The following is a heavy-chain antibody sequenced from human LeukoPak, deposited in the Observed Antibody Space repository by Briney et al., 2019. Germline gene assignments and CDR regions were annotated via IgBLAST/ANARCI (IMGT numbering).Heavy chain of an antibody. CDR2: INHSGST. D-gene: IGHD1-1*01. J-gene: IGHJ5*02. CDR1: GGSFSGYY. V-gene: IGHV4-34*01. CDR3: ARGSGWNGWFDP. Sequence: PSETLSLTCAVYGGSFSGYYWSWIRQPPGKGLEWIGEINHSGSTNYNQSLKSRVTISVDTSKNQFSLKLNSVTAADTAVYYCARGSGWNGWFDPWGEGTLVTVSS.